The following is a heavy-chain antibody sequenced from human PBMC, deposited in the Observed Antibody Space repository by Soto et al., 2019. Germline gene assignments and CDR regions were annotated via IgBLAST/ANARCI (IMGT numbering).Heavy chain of an antibody. CDR3: ARVETCSSTSCYSVFDY. Sequence: EVQLVESGGGLVQPGGSLRLSCAASGFTFSSYWMHWVRQAPGKGLVWVSRINSDGSSTTYADSVKGRFTISRDNAKNTLYRQMNSLRAEDTAVDYCARVETCSSTSCYSVFDYWGQGTLVNVSS. CDR2: INSDGSST. D-gene: IGHD2-2*01. V-gene: IGHV3-74*03. J-gene: IGHJ4*02. CDR1: GFTFSSYW.